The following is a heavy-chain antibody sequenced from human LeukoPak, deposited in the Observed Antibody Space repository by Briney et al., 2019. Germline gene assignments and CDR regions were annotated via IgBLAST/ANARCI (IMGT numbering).Heavy chain of an antibody. V-gene: IGHV3-30-3*01. CDR1: GFTFSRYA. J-gene: IGHJ4*02. CDR3: AKDQGDYPIYYFDY. D-gene: IGHD4-17*01. Sequence: PGRSLRLSCAASGFTFSRYAMHWVRQAPGKGLELVALVSKDGGNKYYADSVKGRFTISRDNSKNTLYLQMNSLRAEDTAVYYCAKDQGDYPIYYFDYWGQGTLVTVSS. CDR2: VSKDGGNK.